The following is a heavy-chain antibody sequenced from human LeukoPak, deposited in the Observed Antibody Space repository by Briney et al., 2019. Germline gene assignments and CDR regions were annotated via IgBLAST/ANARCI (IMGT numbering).Heavy chain of an antibody. CDR3: ARPEEHGDYVHDAFDI. CDR1: GYRFTSYW. CDR2: IYPGDSAS. D-gene: IGHD4-17*01. Sequence: GASLKISCKSSGYRFTSYWLGWVRQMPGKGLEWMRIIYPGDSASRSSPSFQGQVTISADKSISTAYLQCSSLKASDTAMYYCARPEEHGDYVHDAFDIWGQGTMVTVSS. V-gene: IGHV5-51*01. J-gene: IGHJ3*02.